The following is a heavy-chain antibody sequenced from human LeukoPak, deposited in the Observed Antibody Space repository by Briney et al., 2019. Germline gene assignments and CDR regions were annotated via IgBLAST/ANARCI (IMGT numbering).Heavy chain of an antibody. J-gene: IGHJ4*02. D-gene: IGHD6-13*01. CDR1: GGSISRYY. CDR3: ARRGIAAAGYDY. CDR2: IYYSGST. Sequence: PSETLSLTCTVSGGSISRYYWSWSRQPPGKGLEWIGYIYYSGSTNYNPSLKSRVTISVDTSKNQFSLKLSSVTAADTAVYYCARRGIAAAGYDYWGQGTLVTVSS. V-gene: IGHV4-59*08.